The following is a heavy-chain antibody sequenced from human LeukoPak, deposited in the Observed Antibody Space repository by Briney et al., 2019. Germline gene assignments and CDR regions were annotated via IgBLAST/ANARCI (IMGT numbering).Heavy chain of an antibody. CDR3: ARATYDFWSGYHDAFDI. V-gene: IGHV7-4-1*02. CDR1: GYTFTGYY. J-gene: IGHJ3*02. CDR2: INTNTGNP. Sequence: GASVKVSCKASGYTFTGYYMHWVRQAPGQGLEWMGWINTNTGNPAYAQGFTGRFVFSLDTSVSTAYLQISSLKSEDTAVYYCARATYDFWSGYHDAFDIWGQGTMVTVSS. D-gene: IGHD3-3*01.